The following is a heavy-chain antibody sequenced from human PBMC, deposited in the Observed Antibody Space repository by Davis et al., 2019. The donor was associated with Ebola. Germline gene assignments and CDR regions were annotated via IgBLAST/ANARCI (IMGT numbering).Heavy chain of an antibody. CDR1: GFTFSSYA. D-gene: IGHD3-9*01. CDR3: ARDLSRGLRYFDWFYGMDV. CDR2: ISYDGSNK. V-gene: IGHV3-30-3*01. Sequence: GESLKISCAASGFTFSSYAMHWVRQAPGTGLECLAVISYDGSNKYYADSVMGRFTISIDNSKNTLYLQMNSLSAEETAVYYCARDLSRGLRYFDWFYGMDVWGQGTTVTVSS. J-gene: IGHJ6*02.